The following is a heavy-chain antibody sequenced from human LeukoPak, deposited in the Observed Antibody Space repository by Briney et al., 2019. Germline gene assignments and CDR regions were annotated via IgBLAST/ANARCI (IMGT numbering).Heavy chain of an antibody. CDR3: TRHGGYDSPGGFDY. CDR2: IRSKANSYAT. Sequence: PGGSLRLSCEASGFTFSGSAMHWVRQASGKGLEWVGRIRSKANSYATAYAASVKGRFTISRDDSKNTAYLQMNSLKTEDTAVYYCTRHGGYDSPGGFDYWGQGTLVTVSS. D-gene: IGHD5-12*01. V-gene: IGHV3-73*01. CDR1: GFTFSGSA. J-gene: IGHJ4*02.